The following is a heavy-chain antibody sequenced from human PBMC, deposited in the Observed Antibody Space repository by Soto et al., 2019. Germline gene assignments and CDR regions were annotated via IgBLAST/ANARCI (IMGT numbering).Heavy chain of an antibody. Sequence: QGQLQESGPGLVKPSQTLSLTCAVSGGSISSGDYYWRWIRQPPGKGLEWIGYIYYSGSTYYKPSLKSRVTILVDTSKNQFSLKLSSVTAADTAVYYCARSVAELLRDFDYWGQGTMVTVSS. CDR1: GGSISSGDYY. CDR3: ARSVAELLRDFDY. CDR2: IYYSGST. D-gene: IGHD6-13*01. J-gene: IGHJ4*02. V-gene: IGHV4-30-4*01.